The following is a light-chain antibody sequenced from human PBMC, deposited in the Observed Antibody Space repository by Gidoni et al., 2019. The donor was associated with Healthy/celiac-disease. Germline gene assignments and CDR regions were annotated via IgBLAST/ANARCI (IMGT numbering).Light chain of an antibody. CDR3: QQYYSTPQEKKT. CDR2: WAS. V-gene: IGKV4-1*01. Sequence: DIVMTQSPDSLAVSLGERATINCKSSQSVLYSSNNKNYLAWYQQKPGQPPKLLIYWASTRESGVPDRFSGSGSGTDFTLTISSLQAEDVAVYYCQQYYSTPQEKKTFGQGTKVEIK. CDR1: QSVLYSSNNKNY. J-gene: IGKJ1*01.